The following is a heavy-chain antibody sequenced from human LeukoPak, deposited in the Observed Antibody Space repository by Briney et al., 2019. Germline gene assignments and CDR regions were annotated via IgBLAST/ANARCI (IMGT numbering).Heavy chain of an antibody. J-gene: IGHJ2*01. CDR2: MNPNSGNT. D-gene: IGHD2-2*01. CDR1: GYTFTSYD. V-gene: IGHV1-8*01. Sequence: ASVKVSCKASGYTFTSYDINWVRQATGQGLEWVGWMNPNSGNTDYAQKFQGRVTMTRNTSISTAYLELSSLRSEDTAVYYCVRASWCLGGPSCSKRYFDLWGRGTLVTVSS. CDR3: VRASWCLGGPSCSKRYFDL.